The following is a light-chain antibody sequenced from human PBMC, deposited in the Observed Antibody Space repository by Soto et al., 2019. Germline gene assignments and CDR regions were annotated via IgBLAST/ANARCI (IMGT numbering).Light chain of an antibody. CDR1: QSVSSRY. CDR2: GAS. CDR3: QQYGTSTMYT. V-gene: IGKV3-20*01. Sequence: EIVLTQSPGTLSLSPGERATLSCRASQSVSSRYLAWYQQKPGQAPRLLIYGASSRATGIPDRFSGSGSGTDFTLTISRLEPEDFAVYYCQQYGTSTMYTFGQGTKLEIK. J-gene: IGKJ2*01.